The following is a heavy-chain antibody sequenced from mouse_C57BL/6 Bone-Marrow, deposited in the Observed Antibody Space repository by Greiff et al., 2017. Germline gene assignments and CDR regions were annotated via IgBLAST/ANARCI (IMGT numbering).Heavy chain of an antibody. J-gene: IGHJ3*01. D-gene: IGHD2-5*01. Sequence: QVQLQQPGAELVKPGASVTLSCKASGYTFTSYWMQWVKQRPGQGLEWIGEIDPSDSYTNYNQKFKGEATLTVDTSSSTAYMQLSSLTSEDSAVYYCARRGWYYSNSFAYWGQETLVTVSA. V-gene: IGHV1-50*01. CDR2: IDPSDSYT. CDR3: ARRGWYYSNSFAY. CDR1: GYTFTSYW.